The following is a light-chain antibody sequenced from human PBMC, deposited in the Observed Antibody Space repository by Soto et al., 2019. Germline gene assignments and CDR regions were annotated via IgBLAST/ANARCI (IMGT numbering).Light chain of an antibody. J-gene: IGLJ2*01. Sequence: QSALTQPRSVSGSPGQSVTISCSGTSSDVGGYNYVSWYQQHPGKAPKLMIYDVSKRPSGVPDRCSGSKSGNTASLTISGLQAEDEADDYCCSYAGSYTHVVFGGGTKLTV. CDR2: DVS. V-gene: IGLV2-11*01. CDR3: CSYAGSYTHVV. CDR1: SSDVGGYNY.